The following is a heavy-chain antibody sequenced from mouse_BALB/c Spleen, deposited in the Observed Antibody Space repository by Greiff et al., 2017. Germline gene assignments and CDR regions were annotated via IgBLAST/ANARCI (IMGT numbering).Heavy chain of an antibody. Sequence: EVQLQQSGPELVKPGASVKISCKASGYTFTDYNMHWVKQSHGKSLEWIGYIYPYNGGTGYNQKFKSKATLTVDNSSSTAYMELRSLTSEDSAVYYCAREENYYDGYLGAYWGQGTLVTVSA. D-gene: IGHD2-3*01. V-gene: IGHV1S29*02. CDR1: GYTFTDYN. CDR2: IYPYNGGT. CDR3: AREENYYDGYLGAY. J-gene: IGHJ3*01.